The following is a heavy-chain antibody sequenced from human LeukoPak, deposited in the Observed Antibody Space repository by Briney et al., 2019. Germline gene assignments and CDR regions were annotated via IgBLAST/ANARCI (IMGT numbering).Heavy chain of an antibody. CDR1: GDSIKSDSYY. J-gene: IGHJ2*01. D-gene: IGHD3-22*01. CDR2: TYYSGST. V-gene: IGHV4-39*01. Sequence: SETLSLNCTVSGDSIKSDSYYWGWIRQPPGKGLEWIGTTYYSGSTYYNPSLKSRVTISVDTSKNQFSVKLSSVTAADTALYYCARHKEDFYDSRGPNFWYFDLWGRGTLVTVSS. CDR3: ARHKEDFYDSRGPNFWYFDL.